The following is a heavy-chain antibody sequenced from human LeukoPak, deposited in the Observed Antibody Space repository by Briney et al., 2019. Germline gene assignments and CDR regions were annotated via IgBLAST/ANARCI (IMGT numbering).Heavy chain of an antibody. V-gene: IGHV1-69*04. D-gene: IGHD6-13*01. Sequence: GASVKVSCKASGGTFSSYAISWVRQAPGQGLEWMGRIIPILGIANYAQKFQGRVTMTTDTSTSTAYMELRSLRSDDTAVYYCARGNWQAAAGAVSVWGQGTLVTVSS. CDR1: GGTFSSYA. J-gene: IGHJ4*02. CDR3: ARGNWQAAAGAVSV. CDR2: IIPILGIA.